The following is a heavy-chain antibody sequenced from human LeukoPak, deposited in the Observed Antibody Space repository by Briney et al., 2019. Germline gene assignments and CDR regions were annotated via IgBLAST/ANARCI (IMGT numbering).Heavy chain of an antibody. CDR1: GFTFSSYG. Sequence: PGGSLRLSCAASGFTFSSYGMHWVRQAPGKGLEWVAVISYDGSNKYYADSVKGRFTISRDNSKNTLYLQMNSLRAEDTAVYYCAKDRSGGGRGYYYYYGMDVWGQGTTVTVSS. CDR3: AKDRSGGGRGYYYYYGMDV. D-gene: IGHD2-15*01. CDR2: ISYDGSNK. J-gene: IGHJ6*02. V-gene: IGHV3-30*18.